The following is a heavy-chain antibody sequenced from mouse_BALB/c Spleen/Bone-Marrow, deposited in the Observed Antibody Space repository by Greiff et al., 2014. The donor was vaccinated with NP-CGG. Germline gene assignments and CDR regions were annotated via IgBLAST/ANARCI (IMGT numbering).Heavy chain of an antibody. CDR2: ISYSGST. J-gene: IGHJ1*01. CDR3: ARDDYGV. Sequence: EVKLVESGPGLVKPSQSLSLTCTVTGYSITSDYAWNWIRQFPGNKLEWMGYISYSGSTSYNPSLKSRISITRDTSKNQFFLQLYSVTTEDTATYYCARDDYGVWGAGTTVTVSS. D-gene: IGHD2-4*01. V-gene: IGHV3-2*02. CDR1: GYSITSDYA.